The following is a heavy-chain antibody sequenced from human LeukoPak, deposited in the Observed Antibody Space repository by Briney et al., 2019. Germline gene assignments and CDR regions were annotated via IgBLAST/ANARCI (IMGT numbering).Heavy chain of an antibody. Sequence: GGSLRLSCAASGFTFSSYGMHWVRQAPGKGLEWVAVISYDGSNKYYADSVRGRFTISRDNSKNTLFLQMNSLRAEDTAVYYCAKDGGLWVSAHWGDSWGRGTLVTVSS. J-gene: IGHJ4*02. CDR2: ISYDGSNK. CDR3: AKDGGLWVSAHWGDS. V-gene: IGHV3-30*18. CDR1: GFTFSSYG. D-gene: IGHD7-27*01.